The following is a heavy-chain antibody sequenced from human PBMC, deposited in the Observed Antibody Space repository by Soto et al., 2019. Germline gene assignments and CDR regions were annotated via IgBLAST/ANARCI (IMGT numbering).Heavy chain of an antibody. Sequence: ASVKVSCKASGYSFTNYALHWVRQAPGQGLEWMGWINAGEGNTRYSQKFQGRITITRDTFATTAYMELSSLRSEDTAVYYCAIYYYHDDRGHFDYWGQGTLVPVSS. J-gene: IGHJ4*02. CDR3: AIYYYHDDRGHFDY. V-gene: IGHV1-3*01. CDR2: INAGEGNT. D-gene: IGHD3-22*01. CDR1: GYSFTNYA.